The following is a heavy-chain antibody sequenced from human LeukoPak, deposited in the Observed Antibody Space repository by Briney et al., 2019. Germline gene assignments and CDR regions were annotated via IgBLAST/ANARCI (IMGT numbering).Heavy chain of an antibody. D-gene: IGHD3-10*01. V-gene: IGHV3-30*02. CDR2: IRYDGSNK. Sequence: GGSLRLSCAASGFTFSSYGMHWVRQAPGKGLEWVAFIRYDGSNKYYADSVKGRFTISRDNSTNTLYLQMNSLRAEDTAVYYCAKDLLWFGELLQKNYYYYGMDVWGQGTTVTVSS. J-gene: IGHJ6*02. CDR1: GFTFSSYG. CDR3: AKDLLWFGELLQKNYYYYGMDV.